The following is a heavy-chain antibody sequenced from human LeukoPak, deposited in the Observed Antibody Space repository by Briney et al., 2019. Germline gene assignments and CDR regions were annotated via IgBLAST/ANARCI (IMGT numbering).Heavy chain of an antibody. CDR3: ARGEGLHDFWSGYYYYGMDV. V-gene: IGHV4-59*01. Sequence: PETLSLTCTVSGGSISSYYWSWIRQPPGKGLEWIGYIYYSGSTNYNPSLKSRVTISVDTSKNQFSLKLSSVTAADTAVYYCARGEGLHDFWSGYYYYGMDVWGQGTTVTVSS. J-gene: IGHJ6*02. CDR2: IYYSGST. D-gene: IGHD3-3*01. CDR1: GGSISSYY.